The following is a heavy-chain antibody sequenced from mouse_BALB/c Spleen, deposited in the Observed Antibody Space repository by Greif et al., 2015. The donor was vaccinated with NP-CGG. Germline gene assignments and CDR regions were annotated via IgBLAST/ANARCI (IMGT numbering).Heavy chain of an antibody. CDR2: ISSGGSYT. CDR3: ARGDDYDWYFDY. Sequence: QLQQSGGGLVKPGGSLKLSCAASGFTSSSYAMSWVRQTPEKRLEWVATISSGGSYTYYPDSVKGRFTISRDNAKNXLYLQMSSLRSEDTAMYYCARGDDYDWYFDYWGQGTTLTVSS. J-gene: IGHJ2*01. CDR1: GFTSSSYA. V-gene: IGHV5-9-3*01. D-gene: IGHD2-4*01.